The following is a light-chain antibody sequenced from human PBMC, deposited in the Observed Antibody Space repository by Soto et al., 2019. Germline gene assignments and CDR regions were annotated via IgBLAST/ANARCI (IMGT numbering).Light chain of an antibody. V-gene: IGKV3-20*01. Sequence: EIVLTQSPGTLSLSPGERATIPCRASQSVSSTYLAWYHQKPGQAPRLLIYGASNSATGIPDRFSGSGSGTDFTLTISRLEPEDFAVYYCQQYGGSRWTFGQGTRVDI. CDR2: GAS. CDR3: QQYGGSRWT. J-gene: IGKJ1*01. CDR1: QSVSSTY.